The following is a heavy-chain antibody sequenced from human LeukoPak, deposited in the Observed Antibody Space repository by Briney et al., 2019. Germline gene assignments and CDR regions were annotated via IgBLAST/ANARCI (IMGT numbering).Heavy chain of an antibody. D-gene: IGHD3-9*01. CDR3: ARVRVTGYSNFAY. Sequence: GGSLRLSCAASGFTFSILDMSWVRQAPGKGLEWVSAISGNGGRTYYADSVKGRFTISRDNSKNTVYLQMSSLRAEDTAVYYCARVRVTGYSNFAYWGQGTLVTVSS. CDR1: GFTFSILD. CDR2: ISGNGGRT. V-gene: IGHV3-23*01. J-gene: IGHJ4*02.